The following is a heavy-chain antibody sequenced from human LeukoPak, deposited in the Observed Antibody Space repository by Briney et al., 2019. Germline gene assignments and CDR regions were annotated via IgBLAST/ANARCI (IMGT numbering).Heavy chain of an antibody. CDR2: IIPIFGTA. J-gene: IGHJ4*02. CDR1: GGTFSSYA. V-gene: IGHV1-69*01. D-gene: IGHD3-22*01. CDR3: ARRYYYDSRGYLPDDY. Sequence: SVKVSCKASGGTFSSYAISWVRQAPGQGLEWMGGIIPIFGTANYAQKFQGRVTITADESTSTAYMELSSLRSEDTAVYYCARRYYYDSRGYLPDDYWGQGTLVTVSS.